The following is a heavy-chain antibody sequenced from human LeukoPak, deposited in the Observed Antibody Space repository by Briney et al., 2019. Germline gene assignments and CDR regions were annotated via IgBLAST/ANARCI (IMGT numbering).Heavy chain of an antibody. CDR1: GFIFSSFG. J-gene: IGHJ4*02. CDR3: AREGGGSSGYYLGY. D-gene: IGHD3-22*01. Sequence: PGGSLRVSCAASGFIFSSFGMHWVRQAPGKGLEWVAFIQYDGTNKYYADSVKGRFTISRDDPRSSLYLQMNSLRAEDTAVYYCAREGGGSSGYYLGYWGQGTLVAVSS. CDR2: IQYDGTNK. V-gene: IGHV3-30*02.